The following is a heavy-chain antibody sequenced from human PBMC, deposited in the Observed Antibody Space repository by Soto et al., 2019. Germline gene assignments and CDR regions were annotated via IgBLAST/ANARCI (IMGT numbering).Heavy chain of an antibody. CDR1: GGTFNSYA. Sequence: SLKVSCKASGGTFNSYAICWVRQAPGQGLEWMGGIIPIFGTANYAQKFQGRVTITADESTSTAYMELSSLRSEDTAVYYCARVDSSGWPSRYFDYWGQGTLVTVSS. CDR2: IIPIFGTA. J-gene: IGHJ4*02. D-gene: IGHD6-19*01. V-gene: IGHV1-69*13. CDR3: ARVDSSGWPSRYFDY.